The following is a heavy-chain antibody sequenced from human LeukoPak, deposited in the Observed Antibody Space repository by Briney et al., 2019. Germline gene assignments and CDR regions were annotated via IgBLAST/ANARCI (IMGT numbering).Heavy chain of an antibody. V-gene: IGHV3-66*01. CDR1: GFTVSTNY. Sequence: PGGSLRLSCAASGFTVSTNYMSWVRQAPGKGLEWVSLIYSGGGTYYADSVKGRFTISRDNSRNTLSLQVNSLRVDDTAVYCCARGFRSVTTWGYFDYWGQGALVTVSS. D-gene: IGHD4-17*01. J-gene: IGHJ4*02. CDR2: IYSGGGT. CDR3: ARGFRSVTTWGYFDY.